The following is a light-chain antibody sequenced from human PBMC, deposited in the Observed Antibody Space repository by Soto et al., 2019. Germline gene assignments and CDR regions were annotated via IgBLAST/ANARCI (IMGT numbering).Light chain of an antibody. Sequence: EIVMTQSPATLSVSPGERATLSCRASQSVSSNLAWYQQKPGQAPRLLIYGASTTVSGIPARFSGSGSGTEFTLTISSLQSEDCAVYYCQQYTKWPLTFGQGTKVDI. CDR3: QQYTKWPLT. CDR2: GAS. CDR1: QSVSSN. J-gene: IGKJ1*01. V-gene: IGKV3-15*01.